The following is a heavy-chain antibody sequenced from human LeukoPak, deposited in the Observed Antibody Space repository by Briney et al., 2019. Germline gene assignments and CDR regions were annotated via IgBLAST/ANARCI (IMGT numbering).Heavy chain of an antibody. CDR2: ISGSGGST. CDR3: AKDRGSSGWQHHYYYYGMDV. D-gene: IGHD6-19*01. V-gene: IGHV3-23*01. Sequence: PGGSLRLSCAASGFTFSSYAMSWVRQAPGKGLEWVSAISGSGGSTYCADSVKGRFTISRDNSKNTLYLQMNSLRAEDTAVYYCAKDRGSSGWQHHYYYYGMDVWGRGTTVTVSS. CDR1: GFTFSSYA. J-gene: IGHJ6*02.